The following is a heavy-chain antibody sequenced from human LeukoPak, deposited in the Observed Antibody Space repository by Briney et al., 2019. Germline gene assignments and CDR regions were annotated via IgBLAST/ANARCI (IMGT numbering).Heavy chain of an antibody. Sequence: GGSLRLSCAASGLTFSSYSMIWVRQAPGKGLEYVSGISNNGGSSFYADSVKGRFTNSRDNSKNTLYLQMSSLRAEDTAVYYCVKITSVTGGHCRRQAARPSDRSGSACVPPDF. V-gene: IGHV3-64D*09. J-gene: IGHJ4*01. CDR1: GLTFSSYS. CDR3: VKITSVTGGHCRRQAARPSDRSGSACVPPDF. D-gene: IGHD2-21*01. CDR2: ISNNGGSS.